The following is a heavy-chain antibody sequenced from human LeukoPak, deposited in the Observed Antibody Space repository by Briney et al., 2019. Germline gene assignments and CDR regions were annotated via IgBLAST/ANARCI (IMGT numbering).Heavy chain of an antibody. CDR2: MNPHSGNT. D-gene: IGHD3-22*01. CDR1: GYTFTTYD. Sequence: ASVKVSCKASGYTFTTYDINWVRQTAGQGLEWLGWMNPHSGNTGFAQKFQGRVTMTRDTSTSTVYMELNSLRAEDTAVYYCAKLFYYDSSGYSLAFDIWGQGTMVTVSS. J-gene: IGHJ3*02. V-gene: IGHV1-8*01. CDR3: AKLFYYDSSGYSLAFDI.